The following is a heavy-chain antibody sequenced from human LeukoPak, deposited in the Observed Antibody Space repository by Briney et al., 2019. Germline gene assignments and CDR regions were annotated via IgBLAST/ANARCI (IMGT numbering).Heavy chain of an antibody. D-gene: IGHD6-13*01. CDR2: INPNSGGT. V-gene: IGHV1-2*06. CDR1: GYTFTGYY. J-gene: IGHJ4*02. Sequence: EASVKVSCKASGYTFTGYYMHWVRQAPGQGLEWMGRINPNSGGTNYAQKFQGRVTMTRDTSISTAYMELSRLRSDDTAVYYCARDSLRAAAADYHFPSWSQGTLVTVS. CDR3: ARDSLRAAAADYHFPS.